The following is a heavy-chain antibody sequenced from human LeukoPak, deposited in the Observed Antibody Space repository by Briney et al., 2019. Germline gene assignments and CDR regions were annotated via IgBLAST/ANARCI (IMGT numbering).Heavy chain of an antibody. CDR3: ARAVELASISGPNDAFDI. D-gene: IGHD5-24*01. Sequence: ASVKVSCKASGYTFTGYYMHWVRQAPGQGLEWMGWINPNSGGTNYAQKFQGRVTMTRDTSISTAYMELSRLRSDDTAVYYCARAVELASISGPNDAFDIWGQGTMITVSS. CDR1: GYTFTGYY. J-gene: IGHJ3*02. V-gene: IGHV1-2*02. CDR2: INPNSGGT.